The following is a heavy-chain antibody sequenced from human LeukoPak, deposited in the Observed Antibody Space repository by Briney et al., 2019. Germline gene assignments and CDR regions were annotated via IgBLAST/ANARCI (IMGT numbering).Heavy chain of an antibody. D-gene: IGHD3-22*01. J-gene: IGHJ4*02. CDR3: ARVNRDTSGYYHVYFDY. V-gene: IGHV4-61*08. CDR1: GGSISSGGYY. CDR2: IYHTGSS. Sequence: SQTLSLTCTVSGGSISSGGYYWSWIRQPPGKGLEWFGFIYHTGSSNYNPSLKSRVTISVDTSKNQVSLNLRSVTAADTAVYYCARVNRDTSGYYHVYFDYWGQGTLVSVSS.